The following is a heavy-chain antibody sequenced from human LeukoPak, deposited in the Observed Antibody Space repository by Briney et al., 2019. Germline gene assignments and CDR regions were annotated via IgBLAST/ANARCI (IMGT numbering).Heavy chain of an antibody. J-gene: IGHJ4*02. CDR1: GGSISSYY. CDR3: ARRHVQYSSSSDPYYFDY. Sequence: SETLSLTCTVSGGSISSYYWTWIRQPPGKGLGWIGYLDYSGSTKYNPSLKSRVTISVDTSKNQFSLKLNSVTAADTAVYYCARRHVQYSSSSDPYYFDYWGQGTLVTVSS. D-gene: IGHD6-6*01. CDR2: LDYSGST. V-gene: IGHV4-59*01.